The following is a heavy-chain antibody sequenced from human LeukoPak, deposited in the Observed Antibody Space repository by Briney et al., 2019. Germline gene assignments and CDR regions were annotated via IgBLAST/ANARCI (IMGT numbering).Heavy chain of an antibody. CDR3: ARLSGYYGSGSEDDAFDI. Sequence: ASVTVSCKASGGTFSSYVISWVRQAPGQGLEWMGGIIPKFGTANYAQKFRGRVTITADESTSTAYMELSSLRSEDTAVYYCARLSGYYGSGSEDDAFDIWGQGTMVTVSS. CDR2: IIPKFGTA. V-gene: IGHV1-69*13. J-gene: IGHJ3*02. D-gene: IGHD3-10*01. CDR1: GGTFSSYV.